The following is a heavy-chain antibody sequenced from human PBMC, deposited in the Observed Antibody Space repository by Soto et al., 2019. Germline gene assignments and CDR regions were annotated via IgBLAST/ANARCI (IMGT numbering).Heavy chain of an antibody. J-gene: IGHJ6*03. CDR3: ARESGGATATLYYYYFYMDV. CDR1: GDSFNDYY. V-gene: IGHV1-2*04. D-gene: IGHD5-12*01. Sequence: VQLVQSGAEVKKPGASVKVSCKSSGDSFNDYYLHWVRQAPGQGLEWMGWINPNSGVTNYAQKFQGWVTMTRDTLIRTVYMERSRLRSDDAAVYYCARESGGATATLYYYYFYMDVWGKGTTVTVSS. CDR2: INPNSGVT.